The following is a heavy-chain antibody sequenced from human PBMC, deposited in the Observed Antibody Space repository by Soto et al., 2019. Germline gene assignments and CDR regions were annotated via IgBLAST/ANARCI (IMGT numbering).Heavy chain of an antibody. J-gene: IGHJ6*02. CDR3: ARGGYSGYDYYYYYGMDV. Sequence: SETLSLTCTVSGGSVSGGSYYWSWIRQPPGKGLEWIGYIYYSGSTNYNPSLKSRVTISVDTSKNQFSLKLSSVTAADTAVYYCARGGYSGYDYYYYYGMDVWGQGTTVTVS. CDR1: GGSVSGGSYY. D-gene: IGHD5-12*01. CDR2: IYYSGST. V-gene: IGHV4-61*01.